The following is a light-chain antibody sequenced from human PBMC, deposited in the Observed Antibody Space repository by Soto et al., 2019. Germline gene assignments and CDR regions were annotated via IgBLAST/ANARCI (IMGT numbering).Light chain of an antibody. CDR2: LGS. J-gene: IGKJ1*01. CDR3: IQAVRPPWT. Sequence: DIVMTQSPLSLPVTPGEPASISCRSSQSLLHSNGYNYLDWYLQKPGQSPQLLIYLGSNLASGVPDSFGGSGSGTDFPLIISGVKAVHVGVDLCIQAVRPPWTVDGGSKV. V-gene: IGKV2-28*01. CDR1: QSLLHSNGYNY.